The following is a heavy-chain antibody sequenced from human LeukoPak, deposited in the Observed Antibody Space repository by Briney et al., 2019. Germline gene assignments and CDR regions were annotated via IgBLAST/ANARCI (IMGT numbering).Heavy chain of an antibody. V-gene: IGHV4-59*08. CDR1: GDSISSSY. Sequence: PSETLSLTCNVSGDSISSSYWSWIRQPPGKGLEWIGYIYNSGNTNYNPSLKSRVTISVDTSKNQFSLKLSFVTAADTAVYYCARSRDGYSAPSEWGQGTLVTASS. CDR3: ARSRDGYSAPSE. D-gene: IGHD5-24*01. CDR2: IYNSGNT. J-gene: IGHJ4*02.